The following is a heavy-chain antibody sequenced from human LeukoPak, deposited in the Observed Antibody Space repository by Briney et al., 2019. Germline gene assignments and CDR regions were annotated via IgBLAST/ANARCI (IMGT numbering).Heavy chain of an antibody. V-gene: IGHV4-59*11. D-gene: IGHD2-2*01. Sequence: SETLSLTCTVSGGSISSHYWSWIRQPPGKGLEWIGYIYYSGSSHYSPSLKSRVTISVDTSKNQFSLKLSSVTAADTAVYYCARSTPASFDYWGRGTLVTVSS. CDR3: ARSTPASFDY. CDR2: IYYSGSS. CDR1: GGSISSHY. J-gene: IGHJ4*02.